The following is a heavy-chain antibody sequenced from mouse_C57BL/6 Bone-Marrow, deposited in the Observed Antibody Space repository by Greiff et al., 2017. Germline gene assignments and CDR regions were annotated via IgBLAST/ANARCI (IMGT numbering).Heavy chain of an antibody. J-gene: IGHJ1*03. CDR3: SRDSPRYFDV. CDR2: IYPGNGDT. D-gene: IGHD2-12*01. V-gene: IGHV1-12*01. Sequence: LQQSGAELVRPGASVKMSCKASGYTFTRYNMHWVKQTPRQGLEWIGAIYPGNGDTSYNQKFKCKATLTVDKSSSTAYMQLISLTSEDSAVYFCSRDSPRYFDVWGTGTTVTVSS. CDR1: GYTFTRYN.